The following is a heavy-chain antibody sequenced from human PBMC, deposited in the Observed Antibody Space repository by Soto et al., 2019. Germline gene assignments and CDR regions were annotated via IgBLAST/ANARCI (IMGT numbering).Heavy chain of an antibody. V-gene: IGHV3-21*01. Sequence: PGGSLRLSCAASGFTFSSYIMNWVRQAPGKGLEWVSSISSSSSYIYYADSVKGRFTISRDNAKNSLYLQMNSLRAEDTAVYYCARDRIAASPNYYGMDVWGQGITVTFSS. CDR2: ISSSSSYI. D-gene: IGHD6-6*01. J-gene: IGHJ6*02. CDR1: GFTFSSYI. CDR3: ARDRIAASPNYYGMDV.